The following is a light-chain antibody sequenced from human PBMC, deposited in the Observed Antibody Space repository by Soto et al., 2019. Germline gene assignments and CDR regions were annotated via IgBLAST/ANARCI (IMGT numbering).Light chain of an antibody. Sequence: EIVLTQSPATLSLFPGERANLSCRASQSVRTYLAWYQQRPGQAPRLLIYDASNRATGIPARFTGSGSGTDFTLTISSLEPEDFAVYYCQQRSQPFTFGPGTKVDIK. CDR3: QQRSQPFT. J-gene: IGKJ3*01. CDR1: QSVRTY. CDR2: DAS. V-gene: IGKV3-11*01.